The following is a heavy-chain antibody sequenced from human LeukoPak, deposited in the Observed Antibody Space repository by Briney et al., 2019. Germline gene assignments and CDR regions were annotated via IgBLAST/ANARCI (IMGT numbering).Heavy chain of an antibody. D-gene: IGHD2-2*01. J-gene: IGHJ6*03. V-gene: IGHV3-9*01. CDR3: AKGPARYCSSTSCYMDV. CDR2: ISWNSGSI. Sequence: PGRSLRLSCAASGFTFDDYAMHWVRQAPGKGLEWVSGISWNSGSIGYADSVKGRFTISRDNAKNSLYLQMNSLRAEDTALYYCAKGPARYCSSTSCYMDVWGKGNTVTVSS. CDR1: GFTFDDYA.